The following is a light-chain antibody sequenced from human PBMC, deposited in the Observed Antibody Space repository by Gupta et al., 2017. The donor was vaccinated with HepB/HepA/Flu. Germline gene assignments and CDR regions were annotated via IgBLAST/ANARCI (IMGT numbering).Light chain of an antibody. Sequence: QSALTQPASVSGSPGQSITISCTGTSSDVGGYNYVSWYQQHPGKAPKLMIYDVSNRPSGVSNRFSGSKSGNTASLTIPGLQAEEEADYYCSSYTSSSTIVVFGGGTKLTVL. V-gene: IGLV2-14*01. CDR3: SSYTSSSTIVV. CDR1: SSDVGGYNY. J-gene: IGLJ2*01. CDR2: DVS.